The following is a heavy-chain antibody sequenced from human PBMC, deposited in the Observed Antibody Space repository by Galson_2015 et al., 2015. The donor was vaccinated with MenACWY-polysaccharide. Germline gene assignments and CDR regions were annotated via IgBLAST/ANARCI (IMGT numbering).Heavy chain of an antibody. D-gene: IGHD2-21*02. CDR3: ARAVGDLDY. CDR2: MNPNSHNT. CDR1: GYTFTSFD. Sequence: SVKVSCKASGYTFTSFDINWVRQAPGQGLEWMGWMNPNSHNTGSAQKFQGRVTMTGDTSINTAYMELTSLRSDDTAVYYCARAVGDLDYWGQGTLVTVSS. J-gene: IGHJ4*02. V-gene: IGHV1-8*01.